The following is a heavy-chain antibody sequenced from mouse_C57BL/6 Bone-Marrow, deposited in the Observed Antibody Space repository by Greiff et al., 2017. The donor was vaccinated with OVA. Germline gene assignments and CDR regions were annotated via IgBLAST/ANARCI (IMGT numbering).Heavy chain of an antibody. CDR2: INPSSGYT. V-gene: IGHV1-7*01. J-gene: IGHJ1*03. CDR1: GYTFTSYW. Sequence: VQLQQSGAELAKPGASVKLSCKASGYTFTSYWMHWVKQRPGQGLEWIGYINPSSGYTKYNQKFKDKATLTADKSSSTAYLQLSSLTYEDSAVYYCARLWLDWYFDVWGTGTTVTVSS. CDR3: ARLWLDWYFDV. D-gene: IGHD2-2*01.